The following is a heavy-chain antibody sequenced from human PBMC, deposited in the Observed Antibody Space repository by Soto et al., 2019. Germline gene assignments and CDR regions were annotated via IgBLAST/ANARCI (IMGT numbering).Heavy chain of an antibody. D-gene: IGHD2-15*01. V-gene: IGHV1-69*02. CDR1: GGTFSSYT. Sequence: ASVKVSCKASGGTFSSYTISWVRQAPGQGLEWMGRIIPILGIANYAQKFQGRVTITADKSTSTAYMELSSLRSEDTAVYYCASSYCSGGSCYSGWENAFDIWGQGTMVTVSS. CDR2: IIPILGIA. J-gene: IGHJ3*02. CDR3: ASSYCSGGSCYSGWENAFDI.